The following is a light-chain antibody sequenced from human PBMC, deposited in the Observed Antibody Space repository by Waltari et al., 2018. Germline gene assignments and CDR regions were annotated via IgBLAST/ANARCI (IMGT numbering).Light chain of an antibody. Sequence: IPVTQSPSTLSASVGDRVTITCRASQSISTSLAWYQQRPGKAPKLLLYKASSLQDGVPSRFGGSGFGTEFTLIISSLQPDDFATYYCQQYYRYSTFGQGTKLEI. CDR1: QSISTS. V-gene: IGKV1-5*03. CDR3: QQYYRYST. CDR2: KAS. J-gene: IGKJ2*01.